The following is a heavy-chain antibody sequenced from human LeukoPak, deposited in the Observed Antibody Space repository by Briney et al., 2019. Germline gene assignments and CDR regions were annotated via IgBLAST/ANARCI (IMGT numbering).Heavy chain of an antibody. CDR3: ARVTEYYDFWSGYYSWFDP. D-gene: IGHD3-3*01. CDR1: GFTFDDYA. V-gene: IGHV3-9*01. CDR2: ISWNTGTI. Sequence: GGSLRLSCAASGFTFDDYAMHWVRQAPGKGLEWVSGISWNTGTIAYADSVKGRFTISRDNAKNSLYLQMNSLRAEDTAVYYCARVTEYYDFWSGYYSWFDPWGQGTLVTVSS. J-gene: IGHJ5*02.